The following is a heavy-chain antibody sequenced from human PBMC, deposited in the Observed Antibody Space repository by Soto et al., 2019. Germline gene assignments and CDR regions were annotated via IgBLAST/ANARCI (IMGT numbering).Heavy chain of an antibody. CDR2: ISGSGGTT. CDR1: GFTFSSYA. CDR3: AKTANGWFSAFDI. D-gene: IGHD6-19*01. V-gene: IGHV3-23*01. J-gene: IGHJ3*02. Sequence: EVQLLESGGGLVQPGGSLRLSCAASGFTFSSYAMSWVRQAPGKGLEWVSAISGSGGTTYYGDSVKGRFTFSRDNSKNTLYLQMNSLRAEETAVYYCAKTANGWFSAFDIWGQGTMVTVSS.